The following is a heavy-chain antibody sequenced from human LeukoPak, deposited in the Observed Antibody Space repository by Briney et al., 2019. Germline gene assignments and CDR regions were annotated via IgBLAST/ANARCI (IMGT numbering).Heavy chain of an antibody. V-gene: IGHV3-21*01. CDR1: GFTFSSYS. CDR3: TREGTAMVSFDY. Sequence: GGSLRLSCAVSGFTFSSYSMNWVRQAPGKGLEWVSSITSSSSYIYYADSVKGRFTISRDNAKNSLYLQMNSLRAEDTAVYYCTREGTAMVSFDYWGQGTLVTVSS. D-gene: IGHD5-18*01. CDR2: ITSSSSYI. J-gene: IGHJ4*02.